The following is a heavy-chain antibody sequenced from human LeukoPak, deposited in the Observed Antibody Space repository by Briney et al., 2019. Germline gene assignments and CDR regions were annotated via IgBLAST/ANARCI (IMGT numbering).Heavy chain of an antibody. V-gene: IGHV3-7*01. J-gene: IGHJ4*02. Sequence: WMGWVRQAPGKRLEWVANMNIDGSERYYADSVKGRFSISRDNARNSVYLQMASLRAEDAAVYYCARTSGESTAALRAPFDYWGQGTLATVSS. CDR3: ARTSGESTAALRAPFDY. CDR2: MNIDGSER. D-gene: IGHD6-6*01. CDR1: W.